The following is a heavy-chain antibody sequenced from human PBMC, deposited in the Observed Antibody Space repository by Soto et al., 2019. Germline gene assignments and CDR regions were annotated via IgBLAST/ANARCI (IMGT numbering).Heavy chain of an antibody. CDR3: ATFIAVAGPLYKNFDY. Sequence: GGSLRLSCAASGFTFSSYAMSWVRQAPGKGLEWVSAISGSGGSTYYADSVKGRFTISRDNSKNTLYLQMNSLRAEDTAVYYCATFIAVAGPLYKNFDYWGQGTLVTVSS. J-gene: IGHJ4*02. CDR1: GFTFSSYA. D-gene: IGHD6-19*01. V-gene: IGHV3-23*01. CDR2: ISGSGGST.